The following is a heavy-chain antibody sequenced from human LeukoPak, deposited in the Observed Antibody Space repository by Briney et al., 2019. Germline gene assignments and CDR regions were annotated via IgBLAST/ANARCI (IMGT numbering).Heavy chain of an antibody. CDR1: GFTFNTYA. CDR3: AKSGRNWAYLEY. CDR2: IWYDGTNK. V-gene: IGHV3-33*06. D-gene: IGHD7-27*01. Sequence: GGSLRLSCAASGFTFNTYAMNWVRQAPGRGLEWVAVIWYDGTNKYYADSVRGRFTISRDSSKNTLYLQMNSLRAEDTAVYYCAKSGRNWAYLEYWGQGTLVTVSS. J-gene: IGHJ4*02.